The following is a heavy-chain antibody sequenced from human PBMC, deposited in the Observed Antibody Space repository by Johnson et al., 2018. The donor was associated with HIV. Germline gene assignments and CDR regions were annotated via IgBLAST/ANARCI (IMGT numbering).Heavy chain of an antibody. CDR1: GFTFSSYG. CDR2: ISYDGSNK. Sequence: QVQLVESGGGVVQPGGSLRLSCAASGFTFSSYGMHWVRQAPGKGLEWVAFISYDGSNKYYADSVKGRFTISRDNSKNTLYLQMNSLRAEDTAVYYCERAITTDAFDIWGQGTMVTVSS. D-gene: IGHD3-3*01. V-gene: IGHV3-30*19. J-gene: IGHJ3*02. CDR3: ERAITTDAFDI.